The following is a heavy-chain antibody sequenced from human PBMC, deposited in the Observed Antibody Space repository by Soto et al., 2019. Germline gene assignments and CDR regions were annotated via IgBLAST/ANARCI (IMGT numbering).Heavy chain of an antibody. V-gene: IGHV4-4*02. CDR3: GMSRGRYTIHF. J-gene: IGHJ4*02. D-gene: IGHD6-19*01. CDR1: GGSVTTNYW. CDR2: MSHSGPT. Sequence: PSETLSLTCAVSGGSVTTNYWWGWVRQSPVTGLEWIGDMSHSGPTNYSPSLKSRVTLSVDTSKNQFSLELKSVTAADTAVYFCGMSRGRYTIHFWGQGTLVPVSS.